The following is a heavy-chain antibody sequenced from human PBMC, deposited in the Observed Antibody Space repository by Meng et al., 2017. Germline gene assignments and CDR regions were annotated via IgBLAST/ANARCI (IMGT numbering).Heavy chain of an antibody. J-gene: IGHJ4*02. CDR3: ARDLSMVRGVSVYYFDY. CDR1: GYTLTSYY. V-gene: IGHV1-46*01. Sequence: ASVPVSCQASGYTLTSYYMHWVRQPPGHGLEWMGIINPSGGSTSYAQKFQGRVTMTRDTSTSTVYMELSSLRAEDTAVYYCARDLSMVRGVSVYYFDYWGQGTLVTVSS. D-gene: IGHD3-10*01. CDR2: INPSGGST.